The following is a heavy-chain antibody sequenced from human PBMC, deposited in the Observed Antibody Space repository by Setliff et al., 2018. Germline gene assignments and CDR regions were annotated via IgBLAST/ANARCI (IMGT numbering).Heavy chain of an antibody. Sequence: SETLSLTCAVSGYSISSSNWWGWIRQPPGKGLEWIGYIYYSGSTNYNPSLKSRVTISMDTSKNQFSLKVSSVTAADTAVYYCARSFSRREKFLLDYWGQGALVTVSS. CDR2: IYYSGST. CDR3: ARSFSRREKFLLDY. V-gene: IGHV4-28*01. CDR1: GYSISSSNW. J-gene: IGHJ4*02.